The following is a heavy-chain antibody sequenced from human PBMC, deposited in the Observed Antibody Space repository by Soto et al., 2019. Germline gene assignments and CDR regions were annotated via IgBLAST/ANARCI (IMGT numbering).Heavy chain of an antibody. J-gene: IGHJ4*02. CDR3: ARSRSSAVADSFDF. CDR1: GFTFSRYA. D-gene: IGHD3-10*01. CDR2: ISRDGKNK. V-gene: IGHV3-30*04. Sequence: GGSLRLSCAGSGFTFSRYAIHWVRQAPGKGLEWVAVISRDGKNKYYVDSVKGRFTVSRDDSQNTLYLHMNSLRREDTAVYYCARSRSSAVADSFDFWGQGTLVTVSS.